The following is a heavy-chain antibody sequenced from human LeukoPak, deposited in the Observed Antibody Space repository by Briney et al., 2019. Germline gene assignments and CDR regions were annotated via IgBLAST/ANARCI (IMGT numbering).Heavy chain of an antibody. CDR2: ISYDGKEK. D-gene: IGHD6-13*01. V-gene: IGHV3-30*04. J-gene: IGHJ5*02. CDR3: ARGDRGTAAGNNWFNP. CDR1: GFTFSSDA. Sequence: GRSLRLSCAASGFTFSSDAMHWVRQAPGKGLEWVAVISYDGKEKYHADSVKGRFTISRDNSKNTLYLQMNSLRVEDTAVYYCARGDRGTAAGNNWFNPWGQGTLVTVSS.